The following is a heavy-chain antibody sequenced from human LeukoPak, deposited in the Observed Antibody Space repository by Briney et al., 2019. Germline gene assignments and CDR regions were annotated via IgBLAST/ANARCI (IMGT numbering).Heavy chain of an antibody. V-gene: IGHV3-7*01. CDR2: IKQDGSEK. CDR3: AKVALNYYDSSGFDY. Sequence: PGGSLRLSCAASGFTFSSYWMSWVRQAPGKGLEWVANIKQDGSEKYYVDSVKGRFTISRDNSKNTLYLQMNSLRAEDTAVYYCAKVALNYYDSSGFDYWGQGTLVTVSS. CDR1: GFTFSSYW. J-gene: IGHJ4*02. D-gene: IGHD3-22*01.